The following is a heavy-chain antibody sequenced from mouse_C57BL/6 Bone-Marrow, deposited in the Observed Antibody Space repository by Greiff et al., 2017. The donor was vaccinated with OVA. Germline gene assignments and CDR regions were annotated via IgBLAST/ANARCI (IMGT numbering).Heavy chain of an antibody. CDR1: GFNIKNTY. CDR3: ARRDYGSSYDY. V-gene: IGHV14-3*01. D-gene: IGHD1-1*01. CDR2: IDPANGNT. J-gene: IGHJ2*01. Sequence: EVQLVESVAELVRPGASVKLSCTASGFNIKNTYMHWVKQRPEQGLEWIGRIDPANGNTTYAPKFPGKATITADTSANTAYLQLSSLTAEDTAIYYCARRDYGSSYDYWGQGTTLTVSS.